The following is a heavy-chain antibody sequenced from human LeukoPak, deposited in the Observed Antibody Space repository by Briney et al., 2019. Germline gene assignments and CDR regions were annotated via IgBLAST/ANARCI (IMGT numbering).Heavy chain of an antibody. CDR3: AGHGTRGGAYDV. CDR1: GGSISGYH. CDR2: THTSGDT. Sequence: SETLSLTCSVFGGSISGYHWSWLRQSPGKGLEWIAYTHTSGDTVYNPSLRSRINISLDTFKNQVFLKLNSVTAADTSVYYCAGHGTRGGAYDVWGQGTMVTVSS. J-gene: IGHJ3*01. V-gene: IGHV4-4*09. D-gene: IGHD4/OR15-4a*01.